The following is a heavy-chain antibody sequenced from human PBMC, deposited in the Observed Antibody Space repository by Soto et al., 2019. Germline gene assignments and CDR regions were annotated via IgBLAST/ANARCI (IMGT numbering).Heavy chain of an antibody. Sequence: QVQLQESGPGLVKPSETLSLTCTVSGGSVSGGSYYWSWIRQPPGKGLEWIGYIFYTGSTNYNPSLKSRVTTSVDTSKNQFSLKLSSVTAADTAVYYCARVLGGNPGWFDPWGQGTLVTVSS. V-gene: IGHV4-61*01. J-gene: IGHJ5*02. CDR1: GGSVSGGSYY. CDR3: ARVLGGNPGWFDP. CDR2: IFYTGST. D-gene: IGHD2-15*01.